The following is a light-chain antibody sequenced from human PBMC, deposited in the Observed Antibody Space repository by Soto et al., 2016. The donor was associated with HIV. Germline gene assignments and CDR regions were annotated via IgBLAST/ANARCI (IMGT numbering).Light chain of an antibody. CDR1: KLGNKY. J-gene: IGLJ2*01. Sequence: SYDLTQPPSVSVSPGQTASITCSGNKLGNKYACWYQQKPGQSPVLVMYQDNKRPSGIPERFSGSDSGNIATLTISGTQSMDEADYFCQAWDSGIAVFGGGTKLTVL. V-gene: IGLV3-1*01. CDR2: QDN. CDR3: QAWDSGIAV.